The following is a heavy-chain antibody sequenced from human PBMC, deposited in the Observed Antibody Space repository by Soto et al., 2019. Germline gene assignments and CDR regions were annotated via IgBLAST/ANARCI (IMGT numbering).Heavy chain of an antibody. CDR2: TNPDGSQK. CDR3: ARGDYFDTSGTFSDVFDI. D-gene: IGHD3-9*01. J-gene: IGHJ3*02. Sequence: EGSLRLSCAGSGFAFSSYWMSWVRQAPGNGLEWLANTNPDGSQKWYVDSVKGRFTISRDNAKNSLYLQMNSLTVEDTAVYYCARGDYFDTSGTFSDVFDIWGQVKMVTVSS. CDR1: GFAFSSYW. V-gene: IGHV3-7*04.